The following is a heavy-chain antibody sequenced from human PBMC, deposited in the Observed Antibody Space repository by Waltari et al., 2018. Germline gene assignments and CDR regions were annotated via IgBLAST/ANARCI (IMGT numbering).Heavy chain of an antibody. CDR2: IHYSGRS. J-gene: IGHJ4*02. Sequence: QVQLQESGQGLVKPSGTLSVTCTVAAYSMSASYRWLWVRQPPENGLEWIGQIHYSGRSNYNPSLESRVTVSINTSSNQFSLKVTSATAADTAVYYCARDRGRGLFLDSWGQGTLVTVSP. V-gene: IGHV4-4*02. CDR1: AYSMSASYR. CDR3: ARDRGRGLFLDS. D-gene: IGHD2-15*01.